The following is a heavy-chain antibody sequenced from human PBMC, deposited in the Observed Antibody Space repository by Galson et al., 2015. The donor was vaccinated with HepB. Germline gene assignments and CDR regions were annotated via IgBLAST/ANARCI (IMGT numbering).Heavy chain of an antibody. CDR1: GFTFSSYA. CDR2: ISGSGGST. V-gene: IGHV3-23*01. CDR3: AKGGAYSSSRRNDY. D-gene: IGHD6-13*01. Sequence: LRLSCAASGFTFSSYAMSWVRQAPGKGLEWVSAISGSGGSTYYADSVKGRFTISRDNSKNTLYLQMNSLRAEDTAVYYCAKGGAYSSSRRNDYWGQGTLVTVSS. J-gene: IGHJ4*02.